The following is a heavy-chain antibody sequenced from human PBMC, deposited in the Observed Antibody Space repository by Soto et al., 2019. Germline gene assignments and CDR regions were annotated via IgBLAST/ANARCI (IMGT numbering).Heavy chain of an antibody. CDR2: IYHSGST. D-gene: IGHD3-22*01. J-gene: IGHJ6*02. CDR1: GASIDSTSW. V-gene: IGHV4-4*02. CDR3: ASHYYDDSTDYYYGMDV. Sequence: PSETLSLTCAVSGASIDSTSWWTWVRQPPGKGLEWIGEIYHSGSTNYNPSFKSRVTISVAKSKTQFSLKLTSVTAADTAVYYCASHYYDDSTDYYYGMDVLGQGTTVTVSS.